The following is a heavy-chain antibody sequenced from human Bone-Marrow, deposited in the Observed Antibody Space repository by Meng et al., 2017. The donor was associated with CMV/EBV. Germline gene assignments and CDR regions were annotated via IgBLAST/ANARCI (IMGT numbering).Heavy chain of an antibody. CDR2: ISYDGSNK. CDR1: GFTFSSYA. J-gene: IGHJ4*02. D-gene: IGHD1-7*01. V-gene: IGHV3-30-3*01. Sequence: GESLKISCAASGFTFSSYAMHWVRQAPGKGLEWVAVISYDGSNKYYADSVKGRFTISRDSSKNTLYLQMNTLRAEDTAVYFCARRMVNYPFDSWGQGTRVTVSS. CDR3: ARRMVNYPFDS.